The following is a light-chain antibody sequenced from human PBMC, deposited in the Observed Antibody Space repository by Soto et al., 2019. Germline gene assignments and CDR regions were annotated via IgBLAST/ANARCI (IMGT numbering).Light chain of an antibody. CDR3: QQGFSTPYT. J-gene: IGKJ2*01. CDR2: VAS. Sequence: DIQMTQSPSPLSASVGDRVTITSRASQSISSFLNWYQQKPGKVPKLLIYVASSLQSGVPSRLSGSGSGTDFTLTISSLQPEDFATYYCQQGFSTPYTFGHGTKLEIK. CDR1: QSISSF. V-gene: IGKV1-39*01.